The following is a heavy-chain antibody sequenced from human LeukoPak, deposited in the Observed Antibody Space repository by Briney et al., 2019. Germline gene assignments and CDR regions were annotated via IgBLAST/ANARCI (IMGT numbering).Heavy chain of an antibody. J-gene: IGHJ3*02. Sequence: GGSLRLSCAASGFPVSSNYMSWVRQAPGKGLEWVSVIYSGGSTYYADSVKGRFTISRDNSKNTLYLQMNSLRAEDTAVYYCARDRASGYSSRLDAFDIWGQGTMVTVSS. V-gene: IGHV3-66*02. CDR2: IYSGGST. CDR3: ARDRASGYSSRLDAFDI. CDR1: GFPVSSNY. D-gene: IGHD6-13*01.